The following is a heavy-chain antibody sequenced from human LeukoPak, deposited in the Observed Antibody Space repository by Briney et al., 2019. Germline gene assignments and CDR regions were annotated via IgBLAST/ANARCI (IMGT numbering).Heavy chain of an antibody. CDR2: ISSSGSTI. CDR3: ARDLGSYSTGWYMGFDY. Sequence: GGSLRLSCAASGFTFSDYYMSWIRQAPGKGLEWVSYISSSGSTIYYADSVKGRFTVSRDNAKNSLYLQMNSLRAEDTAIYYCARDLGSYSTGWYMGFDYWGQGTLVTVSS. V-gene: IGHV3-11*04. CDR1: GFTFSDYY. D-gene: IGHD6-19*01. J-gene: IGHJ4*02.